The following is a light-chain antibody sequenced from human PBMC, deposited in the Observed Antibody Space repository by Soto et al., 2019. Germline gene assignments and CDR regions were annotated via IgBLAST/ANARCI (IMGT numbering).Light chain of an antibody. V-gene: IGKV1-5*03. CDR3: QQYNSYLIT. CDR1: PSISSW. Sequence: DIQMTQSPSTLSASVGDRVTITCRASPSISSWLAWYQQKPGKAPKLLIYKASSLESGVPSRFSGSGSGTEFTLTISSLQPDDFATYYGQQYNSYLITFGQGTRLEI. CDR2: KAS. J-gene: IGKJ5*01.